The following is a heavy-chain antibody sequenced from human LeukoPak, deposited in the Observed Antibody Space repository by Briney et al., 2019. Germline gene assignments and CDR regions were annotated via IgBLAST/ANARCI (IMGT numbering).Heavy chain of an antibody. CDR1: GFRFTNYW. D-gene: IGHD2-2*02. CDR2: IYPGDSDT. V-gene: IGHV5-51*01. CDR3: AIGGDSTTSCYRYFNY. Sequence: GESLKISCKGSGFRFTNYWIGWVRQMPGKGLEWMGIIYPGDSDTRYSPSFQGQVTISADKSISTAYLQWSSLKASDTAMYYCAIGGDSTTSCYRYFNYWGQGTLVTVSS. J-gene: IGHJ4*02.